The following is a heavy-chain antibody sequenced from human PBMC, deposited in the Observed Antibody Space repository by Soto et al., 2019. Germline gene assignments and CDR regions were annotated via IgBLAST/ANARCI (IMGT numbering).Heavy chain of an antibody. CDR2: IKSKTDGGTT. CDR1: GFTFSNAW. D-gene: IGHD3-10*01. CDR3: TTVRGGLLWFGELFRSSALYGMDV. V-gene: IGHV3-15*07. Sequence: GGSLRLSCAASGFTFSNAWMNWVRQAPGKGLEWVGRIKSKTDGGTTDYAAPVKGRFTISRDDSKNTVDLQMNSLKTEDTAVYYCTTVRGGLLWFGELFRSSALYGMDVWGQGTTVTVSS. J-gene: IGHJ6*02.